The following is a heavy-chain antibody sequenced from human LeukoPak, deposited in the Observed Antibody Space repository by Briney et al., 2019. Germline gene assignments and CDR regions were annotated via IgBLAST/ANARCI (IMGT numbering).Heavy chain of an antibody. V-gene: IGHV4-61*02. Sequence: SQTLSLTCTVSGGSISSGSYYWSWVRQPAGKGLEWIGRIYTSGSTNYNPSLKSRATISVDTSKNQFSLKLSSVTAADTAVYYCASNYGIVGANNAFDIWGQGTIVTVSS. J-gene: IGHJ3*02. CDR2: IYTSGST. CDR1: GGSISSGSYY. D-gene: IGHD1-26*01. CDR3: ASNYGIVGANNAFDI.